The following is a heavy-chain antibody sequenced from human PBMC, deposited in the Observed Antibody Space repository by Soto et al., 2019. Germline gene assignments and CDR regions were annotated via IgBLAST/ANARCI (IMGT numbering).Heavy chain of an antibody. Sequence: QLQLQESGPGLVKPSETLSLTCTVSGGSISSSSYYWGWIRQPPGKGLEWLGSIYYSGSTNYNPSLKSRVTIFVDTSKNQFSLKLSSVTAADTAVYYCARRLISGYYDTSGYRDYWGQGTLVTVSS. V-gene: IGHV4-39*01. D-gene: IGHD3-22*01. CDR3: ARRLISGYYDTSGYRDY. CDR2: IYYSGST. CDR1: GGSISSSSYY. J-gene: IGHJ4*02.